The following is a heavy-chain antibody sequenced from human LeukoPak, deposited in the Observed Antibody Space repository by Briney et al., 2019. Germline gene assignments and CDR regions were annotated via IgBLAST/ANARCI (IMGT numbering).Heavy chain of an antibody. Sequence: GESLKISCKGSGYNFISYGIGWVRQMPGKGLEWMGIIYPGDSDTRYSPSFQGQVTISADKSISTAYLQWSGLKASDTAMYYCARSVSQGSSLHIDYWGQGTLVTVSS. J-gene: IGHJ4*02. CDR2: IYPGDSDT. D-gene: IGHD6-13*01. CDR3: ARSVSQGSSLHIDY. V-gene: IGHV5-51*01. CDR1: GYNFISYG.